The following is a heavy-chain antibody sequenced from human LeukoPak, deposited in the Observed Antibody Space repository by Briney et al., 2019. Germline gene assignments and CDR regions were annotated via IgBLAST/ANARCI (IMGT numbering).Heavy chain of an antibody. CDR3: ARGALGRFGELLTNWFDP. Sequence: PGGSLRLSCAASGFTFSSYWMHWVRQAPGKGLVWVSRINSDGSSTSYADSVKGRFTISRDNAKNTLYLQMNSLRAEDTAVYYRARGALGRFGELLTNWFDPWGQGTLVTVSS. CDR1: GFTFSSYW. CDR2: INSDGSST. D-gene: IGHD3-10*01. V-gene: IGHV3-74*01. J-gene: IGHJ5*02.